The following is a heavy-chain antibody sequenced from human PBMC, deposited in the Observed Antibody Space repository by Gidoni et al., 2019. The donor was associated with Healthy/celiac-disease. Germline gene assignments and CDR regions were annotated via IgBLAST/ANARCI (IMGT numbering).Heavy chain of an antibody. CDR2: INHSGST. CDR3: ARGLAQVVATSFVTPYNWFDP. CDR1: GGSFSGYY. Sequence: QVQLQPWGAGLLKPSATLSLTCAVSGGSFSGYYWSWIRQPPGKGLEWIGEINHSGSTNYNPSLKSRVTISVDTSKNQFSLKLSSVTAADTAVYYCARGLAQVVATSFVTPYNWFDPWGQGTLVTVSS. J-gene: IGHJ5*02. V-gene: IGHV4-34*01. D-gene: IGHD5-12*01.